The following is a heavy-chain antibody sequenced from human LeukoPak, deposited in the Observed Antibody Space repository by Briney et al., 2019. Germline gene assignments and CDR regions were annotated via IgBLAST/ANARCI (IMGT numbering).Heavy chain of an antibody. CDR2: ISTRGSYI. Sequence: TGGSLRLSCAASGFTFSSCNMNWVRQAPGKGLEWVSSISTRGSYIYYADSVKGRFTISRDNAKNSLYLQMNSLRAEDTAVYYCARAEVLLWFGESPGAEYFQHWGQGTLVTVSS. D-gene: IGHD3-10*01. J-gene: IGHJ1*01. CDR1: GFTFSSCN. V-gene: IGHV3-21*01. CDR3: ARAEVLLWFGESPGAEYFQH.